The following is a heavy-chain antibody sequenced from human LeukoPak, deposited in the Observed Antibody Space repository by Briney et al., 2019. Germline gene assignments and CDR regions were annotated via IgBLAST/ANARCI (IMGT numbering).Heavy chain of an antibody. D-gene: IGHD2-15*01. CDR2: IHYSGST. CDR3: ARTTEGYCRGSTCYYYYYYMNV. V-gene: IGHV4-59*01. Sequence: SETLSLTCTVSGGSINNYYWSWIRQPPGKGLEWIGYIHYSGSTNYNPSLKSRVTISVDTSKNEFSLKVRSVTAADTAVYCARTTEGYCRGSTCYYYYYYMNVWGKRTTVTVSS. J-gene: IGHJ6*03. CDR1: GGSINNYY.